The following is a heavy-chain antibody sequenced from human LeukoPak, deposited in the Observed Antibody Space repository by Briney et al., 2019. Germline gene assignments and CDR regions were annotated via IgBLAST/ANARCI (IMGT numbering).Heavy chain of an antibody. V-gene: IGHV3-48*02. CDR2: ITSSSDTI. J-gene: IGHJ5*01. CDR3: ARRGPYGSGWFDY. D-gene: IGHD6-19*01. Sequence: GGSLRLSCTASGFTFSSHSMNWVRQAPGKGLGWVSYITSSSDTIHYADSVKGRFTISRDNAKNSLYLQMNSLRDEDTAVYYCARRGPYGSGWFDYWGQGALVTVSP. CDR1: GFTFSSHS.